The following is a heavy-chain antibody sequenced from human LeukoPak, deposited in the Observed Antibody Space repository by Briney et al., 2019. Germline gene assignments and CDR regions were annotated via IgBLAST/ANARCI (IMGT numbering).Heavy chain of an antibody. Sequence: GESLKISCKGSGYNFATYWIGWVRQMPGKGLEWMGLNYPGDSDTRYSPSFQGQVTISADKAISTAYLQWYSLKASDTAMYYCASSSRPYGSGTYSYDSWGQGTLVTVSS. D-gene: IGHD3-10*01. CDR3: ASSSRPYGSGTYSYDS. CDR1: GYNFATYW. CDR2: NYPGDSDT. V-gene: IGHV5-51*01. J-gene: IGHJ4*02.